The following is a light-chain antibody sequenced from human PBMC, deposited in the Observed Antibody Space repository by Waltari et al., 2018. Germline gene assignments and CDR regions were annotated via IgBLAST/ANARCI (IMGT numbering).Light chain of an antibody. Sequence: DIQMTQFPSSLSASVGDRVTISCRASQNINRYLNWYQQKPGKAPKLLICAASTLQSGVPSRFGGSGSGTDFTLTISSLQPEDSASYYCQQSYRTPYTFGQGTKVEV. CDR2: AAS. V-gene: IGKV1-39*01. CDR3: QQSYRTPYT. J-gene: IGKJ2*01. CDR1: QNINRY.